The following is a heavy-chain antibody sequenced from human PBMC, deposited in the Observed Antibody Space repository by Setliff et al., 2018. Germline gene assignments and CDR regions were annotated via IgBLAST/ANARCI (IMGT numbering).Heavy chain of an antibody. V-gene: IGHV4-34*01. J-gene: IGHJ4*02. CDR3: ARGFDVCGGGACYTDGPYYFDY. D-gene: IGHD2-21*02. CDR2: INHSGST. Sequence: SETLSLTCAVYGESFSGHYWSWIRQPPGKRLEWIGEINHSGSTNYNPSLKSRVTISVDTSKNQFSLKLSSVAAADTAVYYCARGFDVCGGGACYTDGPYYFDYWGLGTLVT. CDR1: GESFSGHY.